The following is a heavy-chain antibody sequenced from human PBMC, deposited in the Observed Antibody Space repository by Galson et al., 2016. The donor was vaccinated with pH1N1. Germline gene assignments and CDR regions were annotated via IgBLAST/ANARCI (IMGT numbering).Heavy chain of an antibody. V-gene: IGHV3-30*04. J-gene: IGHJ5*02. Sequence: SLRLSCAASGFTFTSYAMHWVRQAPGKGLEWVAVILYDGTNEYYADSVKGRFTISRDKTQSTVYLQMNSLRTEDTAVYYCARDSGYIGHEGFSWAQGTLVIVSS. D-gene: IGHD5-12*01. CDR2: ILYDGTNE. CDR1: GFTFTSYA. CDR3: ARDSGYIGHEGFS.